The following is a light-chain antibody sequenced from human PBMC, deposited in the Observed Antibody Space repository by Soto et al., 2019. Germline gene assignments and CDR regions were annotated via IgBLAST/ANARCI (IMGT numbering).Light chain of an antibody. CDR3: QQYNNWPRAT. Sequence: EIVMTQSPATLSVSPGERATLSCRASQSISSNLAWYQQKPGQAPRLLMFRTSSRATGFPARFSGSGSGTEFNLTISSLQSEDFGVYYCQQYNNWPRATCGGGTNVEIK. V-gene: IGKV3-15*01. CDR1: QSISSN. CDR2: RTS. J-gene: IGKJ4*01.